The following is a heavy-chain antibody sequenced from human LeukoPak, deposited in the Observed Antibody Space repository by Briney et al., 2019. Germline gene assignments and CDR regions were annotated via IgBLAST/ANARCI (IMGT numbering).Heavy chain of an antibody. Sequence: SETLSLTCAVSGYSISSGYYWAWIRQPPGKGLEWIGSIYYSGSTYYNPSLKSRVTISVDTSKNQFSLKLSSVTAADTAVYYCARGLVVVAATPVGWFDPWGQGTLVTVSS. J-gene: IGHJ5*02. CDR3: ARGLVVVAATPVGWFDP. CDR1: GYSISSGYY. V-gene: IGHV4-38-2*01. D-gene: IGHD2-15*01. CDR2: IYYSGST.